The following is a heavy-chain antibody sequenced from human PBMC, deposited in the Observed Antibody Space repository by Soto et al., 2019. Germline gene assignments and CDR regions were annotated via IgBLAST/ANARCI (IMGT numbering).Heavy chain of an antibody. V-gene: IGHV1-69*01. Sequence: QVQLVQSGAEVKKPGSSVKASCKASGGTFSSYAISWVRQAPGQGLEWMGGIIPIFGTANYAQKFQGRVTITADESTSTAYMELSSLRSEDTAVYYCARGGYCGGDCYRAFDIWGQGTMVTVSS. D-gene: IGHD2-21*02. CDR1: GGTFSSYA. J-gene: IGHJ3*02. CDR3: ARGGYCGGDCYRAFDI. CDR2: IIPIFGTA.